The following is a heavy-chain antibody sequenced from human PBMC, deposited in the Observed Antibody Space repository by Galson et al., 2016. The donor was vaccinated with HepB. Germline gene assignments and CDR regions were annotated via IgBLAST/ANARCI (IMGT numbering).Heavy chain of an antibody. Sequence: SLRLSCAGSGFLLSSYGMHWVRQAPGKGLEWVAADSRDGRRKFYSDSVKGRFTISRDNSNNMLFLQMDSLRPDDTAVYYCAKRHENRPPVGCSVDYWGQGTLVSVSS. D-gene: IGHD3-10*02. CDR2: DSRDGRRK. V-gene: IGHV3-30*18. CDR3: AKRHENRPPVGCSVDY. J-gene: IGHJ4*02. CDR1: GFLLSSYG.